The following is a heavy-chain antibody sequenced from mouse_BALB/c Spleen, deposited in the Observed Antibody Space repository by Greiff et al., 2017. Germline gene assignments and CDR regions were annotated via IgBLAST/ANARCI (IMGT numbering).Heavy chain of an antibody. CDR1: GFTFSSYG. D-gene: IGHD2-3*01. CDR2: ISSGGSYT. V-gene: IGHV5-6*01. J-gene: IGHJ4*01. Sequence: EVKLMESGGDLVKPGGSLKLSCAASGFTFSSYGMSWVRQTPDKRLEWVATISSGGSYTYYPDSVKGRFTISRDNAKNTLYLQMSSLKSEDTAMYYCARPYDGYYAMDYWGQGTSVTVSS. CDR3: ARPYDGYYAMDY.